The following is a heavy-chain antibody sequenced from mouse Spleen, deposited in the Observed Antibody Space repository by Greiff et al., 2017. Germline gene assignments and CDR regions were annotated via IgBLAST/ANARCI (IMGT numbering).Heavy chain of an antibody. D-gene: IGHD2-14*01. Sequence: EVKLMKSGGGLVKPGGSLKLSCAASGFTFSDYGMHWVRQAPEKGLEWVAYISSGSSTIYYADTVKGRFTISRDNAKNTLFLQMTSLRSEDTAMYYCARGGYDERHFDYWGQGTTLTVSS. CDR1: GFTFSDYG. J-gene: IGHJ2*01. V-gene: IGHV5-17*01. CDR2: ISSGSSTI. CDR3: ARGGYDERHFDY.